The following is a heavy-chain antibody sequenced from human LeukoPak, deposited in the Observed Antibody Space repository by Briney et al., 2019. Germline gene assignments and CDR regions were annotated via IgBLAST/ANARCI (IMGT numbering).Heavy chain of an antibody. V-gene: IGHV3-74*01. J-gene: IGHJ4*02. D-gene: IGHD6-19*01. CDR3: ASEDSGGWCKDY. CDR1: GFTFSNHW. Sequence: GGSLRLSCAASGFTFSNHWMYWVRHVPGKGLVYVSRINPDGTATGYADSVKGRFSISRDNAKNTLYLQMNTLRVEDTAVYYCASEDSGGWCKDYWGQGTLVTVAS. CDR2: INPDGTAT.